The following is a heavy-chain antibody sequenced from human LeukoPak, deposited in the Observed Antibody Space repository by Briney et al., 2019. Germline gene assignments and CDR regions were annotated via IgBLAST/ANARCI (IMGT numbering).Heavy chain of an antibody. CDR2: ISGSGGST. CDR3: AKDLQLWPHEAFDI. CDR1: GFTFSSDA. V-gene: IGHV3-23*01. Sequence: GGSLRLSCAASGFTFSSDAMSWVRQAPGKGLEWVSAISGSGGSTYYADSVKGRFTISRYNSKNTRYLQMNSLRAEDTAVYYCAKDLQLWPHEAFDIWGQGTMVTVSS. J-gene: IGHJ3*02. D-gene: IGHD5-18*01.